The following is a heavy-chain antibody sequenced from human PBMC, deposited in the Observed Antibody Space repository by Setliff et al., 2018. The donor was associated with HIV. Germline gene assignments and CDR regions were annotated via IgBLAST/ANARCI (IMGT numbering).Heavy chain of an antibody. V-gene: IGHV3-21*01. CDR2: ISSSSRSK. Sequence: PGGSLRLSCEASGFTFSTYSMHWVRQAPGKGLEWVSSISSSSRSKYYADSVKGRFTISRDNAKNSLYLQMNSLTAEDTAVYYCARDVSWRVRTYIDYWGQGALVTVSS. J-gene: IGHJ4*02. D-gene: IGHD3-3*01. CDR1: GFTFSTYS. CDR3: ARDVSWRVRTYIDY.